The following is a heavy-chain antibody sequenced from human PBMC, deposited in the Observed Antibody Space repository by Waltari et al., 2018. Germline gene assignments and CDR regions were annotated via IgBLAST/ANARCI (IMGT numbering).Heavy chain of an antibody. V-gene: IGHV3-53*01. D-gene: IGHD3-22*01. CDR1: GLTVSSNY. CDR2: IYSGGST. CDR3: ARGPSSGYYDY. Sequence: EVQLVESGGGLIQPGGSLRLSCAASGLTVSSNYRSWVRQAPGTGLEWVSVIYSGGSTYYADSVKGRFTISRDNSKNTLYLQMNSLRAEDTAVYYCARGPSSGYYDYWGQGTLVTVSS. J-gene: IGHJ4*02.